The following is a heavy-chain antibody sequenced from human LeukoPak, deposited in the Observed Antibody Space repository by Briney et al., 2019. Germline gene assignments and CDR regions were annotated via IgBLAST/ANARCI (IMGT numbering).Heavy chain of an antibody. J-gene: IGHJ6*03. CDR1: GDSVSSNIAA. CDR2: TYYRSKWYN. D-gene: IGHD6-6*01. CDR3: ARGSAIAAPTEMRYYYYYYYMDV. Sequence: SQTLSLTCAISGDSVSSNIAAWNWIRQSPSRGLEWLGRTYYRSKWYNDYAVSVKSRITINPDTSKNQFSLQLNSVTPEDTAVYYCARGSAIAAPTEMRYYYYYYYMDVWGKGTTVTVSS. V-gene: IGHV6-1*01.